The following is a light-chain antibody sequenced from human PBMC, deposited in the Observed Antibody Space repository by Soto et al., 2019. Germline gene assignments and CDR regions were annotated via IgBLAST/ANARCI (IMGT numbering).Light chain of an antibody. CDR1: QSISSN. V-gene: IGKV3D-15*01. CDR3: QQSYSTPLT. CDR2: AAS. J-gene: IGKJ4*01. Sequence: EIVMTQSPATLSVSPGERATLSCRASQSISSNLAWYQQKPGQAPRLFIYAASTRATDIPDKFSGSGSGTDFTLTISSLQPEDFATYYCQQSYSTPLTFGGGTKVDIK.